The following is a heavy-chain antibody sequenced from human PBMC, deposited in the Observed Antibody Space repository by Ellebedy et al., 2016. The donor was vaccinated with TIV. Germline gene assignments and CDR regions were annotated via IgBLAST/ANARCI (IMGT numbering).Heavy chain of an antibody. D-gene: IGHD6-13*01. CDR3: ARVVWQQPVSYAFDV. CDR2: ISYSGST. CDR1: GGSISSYY. Sequence: MPSETLSLTCTVSGGSISSYYWSWIRQPPGKGLEWIGYISYSGSTNYNPSLKSRVAISVDTSNNQFSLRLNSVTAADTAVYFCARVVWQQPVSYAFDVWGQGTMVTVSS. J-gene: IGHJ3*01. V-gene: IGHV4-59*01.